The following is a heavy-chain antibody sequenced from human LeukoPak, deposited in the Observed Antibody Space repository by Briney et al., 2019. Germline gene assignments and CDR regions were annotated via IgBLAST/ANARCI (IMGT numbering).Heavy chain of an antibody. J-gene: IGHJ4*02. D-gene: IGHD3-16*01. CDR2: INHSGST. CDR1: GGSFRGYY. CDR3: AREPDYDYVWGSGVDY. V-gene: IGHV4-34*01. Sequence: SETLSLTCAVYGGSFRGYYWSWIRQPPGKGLEWIGEINHSGSTNYNPSLKSRVTISVDTSKNQFSLKLSSATAADTAVYYCAREPDYDYVWGSGVDYWGQGTLVTVSS.